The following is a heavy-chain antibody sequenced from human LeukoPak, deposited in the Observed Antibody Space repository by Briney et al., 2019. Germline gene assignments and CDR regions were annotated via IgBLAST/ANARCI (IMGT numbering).Heavy chain of an antibody. V-gene: IGHV4-59*01. D-gene: IGHD6-13*01. CDR3: ARDIAAAGTGTDAFDI. CDR2: IYSSGTT. CDR1: GGSISGYY. Sequence: SETLSLTCTVSGGSISGYYWSWIRQPPGKGLEWIGYIYSSGTTNYNPSLKSQITISLDTSKNQFSLKLSSVTAADTAVYYCARDIAAAGTGTDAFDIWGQGTMVTVSS. J-gene: IGHJ3*02.